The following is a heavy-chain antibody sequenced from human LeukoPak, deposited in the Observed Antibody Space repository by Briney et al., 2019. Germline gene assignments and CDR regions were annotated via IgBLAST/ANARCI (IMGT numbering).Heavy chain of an antibody. CDR2: IYHSGST. V-gene: IGHV4-4*02. D-gene: IGHD2-2*01. CDR3: ARGGYCSSTSCYIRYNWFDP. Sequence: SGTLSLTCAVSGGSISSSNWWSWVRQPPGKGLEWIGEIYHSGSTNYNPSLKSRVTISVDRSKNQFSLKLSSVTAADTAVYYCARGGYCSSTSCYIRYNWFDPWGQGTLVTVSS. CDR1: GGSISSSNW. J-gene: IGHJ5*02.